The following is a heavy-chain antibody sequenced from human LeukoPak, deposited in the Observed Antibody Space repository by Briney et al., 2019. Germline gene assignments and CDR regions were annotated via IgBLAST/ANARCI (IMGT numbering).Heavy chain of an antibody. CDR1: GFTFSSYW. V-gene: IGHV3-74*01. CDR2: INSDGSST. J-gene: IGHJ4*02. CDR3: ARGPDYGDYSGYFDY. D-gene: IGHD4-17*01. Sequence: GGSLRLSCAASGFTFSSYWMHWVRQAPGKGLVWVSRINSDGSSTSYADSVKGRFTISRDNAKNTLYLQMNSLRAEDTAVYYCARGPDYGDYSGYFDYWGQGTLVTVSS.